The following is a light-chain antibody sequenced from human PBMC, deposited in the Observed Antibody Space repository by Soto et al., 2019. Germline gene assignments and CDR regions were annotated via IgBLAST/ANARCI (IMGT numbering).Light chain of an antibody. Sequence: QVTQSPSSLSASVGDRVTITCRASQGITSYLAWYQQKPGKAPKLLIYAASALQTGYSSRFIGSVYGTYFALTISNLQPEYFASYFCQLLYSYPLTFGGGTTVEF. V-gene: IGKV1-9*01. J-gene: IGKJ4*01. CDR1: QGITSY. CDR3: QLLYSYPLT. CDR2: AAS.